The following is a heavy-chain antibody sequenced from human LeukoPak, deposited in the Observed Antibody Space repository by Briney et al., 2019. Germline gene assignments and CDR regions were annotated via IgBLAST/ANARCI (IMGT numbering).Heavy chain of an antibody. Sequence: GESLRLSCEASGFTFTKFWMSWVRQAPGKGLEWVSAISGSGDSTYYADSVKGRFTISRDNSKNTLYLQMNSLRAEDTAVYYCARATLSYPYYYDSSEVSYAFDIWGQGTMVTVSS. CDR2: ISGSGDST. D-gene: IGHD3-22*01. CDR3: ARATLSYPYYYDSSEVSYAFDI. J-gene: IGHJ3*02. V-gene: IGHV3-23*01. CDR1: GFTFTKFW.